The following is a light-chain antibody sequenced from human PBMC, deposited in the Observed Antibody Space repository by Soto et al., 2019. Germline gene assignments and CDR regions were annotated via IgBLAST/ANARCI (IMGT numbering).Light chain of an antibody. J-gene: IGKJ4*01. CDR1: HSVSRY. V-gene: IGKV3-11*01. CDR2: DAS. CDR3: EQRSDWPLT. Sequence: EIVLTQSPATLSLSPGERATLSCRASHSVSRYLAWYQQEPGQAPRLLIYDASNRATGIPARFSGSGSGTDFTLTTSSLEPEDFAVYYCEQRSDWPLTFGGGTKVEIK.